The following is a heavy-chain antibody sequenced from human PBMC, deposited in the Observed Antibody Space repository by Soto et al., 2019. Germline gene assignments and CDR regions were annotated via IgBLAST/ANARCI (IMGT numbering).Heavy chain of an antibody. J-gene: IGHJ4*02. V-gene: IGHV1-2*04. CDR3: AREDHVRMFDY. CDR2: INPNSGGT. CDR1: GYTFTGYY. Sequence: GASVKVSCKASGYTFTGYYMHWVRQAPGQGLEWMGWINPNSGGTNYAQKFQGWVTMTRDTSISTACMELSRLRSDDTAVYYCAREDHVRMFDYWGQGTLVTVSS. D-gene: IGHD6-6*01.